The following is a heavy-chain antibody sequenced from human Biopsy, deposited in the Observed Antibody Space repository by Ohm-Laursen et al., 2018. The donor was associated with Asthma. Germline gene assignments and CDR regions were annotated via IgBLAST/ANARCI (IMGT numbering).Heavy chain of an antibody. J-gene: IGHJ4*02. V-gene: IGHV2-70*04. CDR2: IDWEEDK. Sequence: PTQTLTLTYSFSGFSLSSSGANVNWIRQPPGKALEWLARIDWEEDKFYSTSLRTRLTISKGSSEDQVVLTMTNMGPVDTATYYCTRHNDYWGPGILVTVSS. D-gene: IGHD1-14*01. CDR1: GFSLSSSGAN. CDR3: TRHNDY.